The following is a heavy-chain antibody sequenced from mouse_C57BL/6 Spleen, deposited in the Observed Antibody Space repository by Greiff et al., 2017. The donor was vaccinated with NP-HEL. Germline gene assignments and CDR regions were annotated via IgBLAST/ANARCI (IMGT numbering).Heavy chain of an antibody. CDR2: IYPGDGDT. D-gene: IGHD1-2*01. CDR1: GYAFSSSW. Sequence: QVQLKESGPELVKPGASVKISCKASGYAFSSSWMNWVKQRPGKGLEWIGRIYPGDGDTNYNGKFKGKATLTADKSSSTAYMQLSSLTSEDSAVYFCARYGLLAGYFDYWGQGTTLTVSS. V-gene: IGHV1-82*01. CDR3: ARYGLLAGYFDY. J-gene: IGHJ2*01.